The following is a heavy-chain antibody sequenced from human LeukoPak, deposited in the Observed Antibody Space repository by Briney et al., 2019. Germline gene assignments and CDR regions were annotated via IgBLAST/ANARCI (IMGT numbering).Heavy chain of an antibody. CDR3: ARVSSGYQGWFDP. V-gene: IGHV3-30-3*01. Sequence: GGSLRLSCAASDFTFSSYAMHWVRQAPGKGLEWVAIISYDGSNKYYADSVKGRFTISRDNSKNTLYLQMNSLRAADTAVYYCARVSSGYQGWFDPWGQGILVTVSS. J-gene: IGHJ5*02. CDR2: ISYDGSNK. D-gene: IGHD5-12*01. CDR1: DFTFSSYA.